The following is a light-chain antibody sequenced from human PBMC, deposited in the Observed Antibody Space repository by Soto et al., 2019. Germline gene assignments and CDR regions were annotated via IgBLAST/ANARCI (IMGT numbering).Light chain of an antibody. CDR2: GAS. Sequence: EIVMTHAPATLSVSPGERATLSCRASQSVSSDLAWYQQKPGQAPRLLIYGASIRATDIPARFSGSGSGTEFSLTISSLQSEDFAVYYCQQYNNWPRTFGQGTKVDIK. J-gene: IGKJ1*01. CDR1: QSVSSD. CDR3: QQYNNWPRT. V-gene: IGKV3-15*01.